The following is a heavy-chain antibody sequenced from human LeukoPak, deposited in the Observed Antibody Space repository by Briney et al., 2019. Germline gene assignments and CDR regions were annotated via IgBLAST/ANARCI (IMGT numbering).Heavy chain of an antibody. J-gene: IGHJ4*02. CDR2: FYYSGST. CDR3: ARGPLGYCSSTSCYGYYFDY. D-gene: IGHD2-2*01. CDR1: GGSLSSYY. Sequence: PSETLSLTCTVSGGSLSSYYWSWIRQPPGKGLEWIGYFYYSGSTNYNPSLKSRVTISVDTSKNQFSLKLSSVTAADTAVYYCARGPLGYCSSTSCYGYYFDYWGQGTLVTVSS. V-gene: IGHV4-59*01.